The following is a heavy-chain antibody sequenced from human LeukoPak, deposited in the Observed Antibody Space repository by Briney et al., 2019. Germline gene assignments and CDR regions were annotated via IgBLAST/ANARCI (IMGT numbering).Heavy chain of an antibody. J-gene: IGHJ4*02. Sequence: PGGSLRLSCATSGFTLSLAWMHWVRQAPGKGLEWVSRIKNDGSYTNYADSVKGRFTISRDNSRNTLYLQVNSLRAEDTAVYYCAKGGKWDVTPFDYWGQGTLVTVSS. CDR2: IKNDGSYT. D-gene: IGHD1-26*01. V-gene: IGHV3-74*01. CDR1: GFTLSLAW. CDR3: AKGGKWDVTPFDY.